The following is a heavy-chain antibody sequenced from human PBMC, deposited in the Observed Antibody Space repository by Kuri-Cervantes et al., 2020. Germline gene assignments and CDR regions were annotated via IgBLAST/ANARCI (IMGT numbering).Heavy chain of an antibody. CDR3: ARDPCGGDCYSGDAFDI. J-gene: IGHJ3*02. D-gene: IGHD2-21*02. V-gene: IGHV3-21*04. Sequence: GGSLRLSCAASGFTFSSYSMNWVRQAPGKGLEWVSSISSSSSYIYYADSVKGRFTISRDNAKNSLYLQMNSLRAEDTAVYYCARDPCGGDCYSGDAFDIWGQGTMVTVSS. CDR1: GFTFSSYS. CDR2: ISSSSSYI.